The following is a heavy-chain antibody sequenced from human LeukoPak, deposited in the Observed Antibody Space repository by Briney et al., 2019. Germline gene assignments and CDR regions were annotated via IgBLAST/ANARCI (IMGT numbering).Heavy chain of an antibody. CDR2: MNPNSGNT. CDR3: ARITVAGTYVYYYYGMDV. Sequence: GASVKVSCKASGYTFTSYDINWVRQATGQGLEWMGWMNPNSGNTGYAQKFQGRVTMTRNTSISTAYMELSSLRSEDTAVYYCARITVAGTYVYYYYGMDVWGQGTTVTVS. V-gene: IGHV1-8*01. J-gene: IGHJ6*02. CDR1: GYTFTSYD. D-gene: IGHD6-19*01.